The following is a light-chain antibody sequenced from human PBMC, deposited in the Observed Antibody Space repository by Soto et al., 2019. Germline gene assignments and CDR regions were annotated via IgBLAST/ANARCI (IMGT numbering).Light chain of an antibody. J-gene: IGLJ3*02. V-gene: IGLV1-40*01. CDR2: GNS. CDR1: SSNIGAGYD. Sequence: QSVLTQPPSVSGAPGQRVTISCTGSSSNIGAGYDVHWYQQLPVTAPKLLIYGNSNRPSGVPDRFSGSKSGTSASLAITGLQAEDAADYYCQSYDSSLSGNWVFGGGTKLTVL. CDR3: QSYDSSLSGNWV.